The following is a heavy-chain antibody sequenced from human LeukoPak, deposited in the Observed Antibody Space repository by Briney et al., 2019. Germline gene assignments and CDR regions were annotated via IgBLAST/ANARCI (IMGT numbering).Heavy chain of an antibody. CDR1: GFIFSTYW. CDR3: ARVRTEWYIDL. CDR2: IKQDRSEK. Sequence: PAESLRLSCAASGFIFSTYWVTWVRQAPGMGLEWVANIKQDRSEKFYVDSVKGRFTISRDNAKNSLYLQMNSLRAEDTAVYYCARVRTEWYIDLWGRGTLVTVST. V-gene: IGHV3-7*01. J-gene: IGHJ2*01. D-gene: IGHD2-8*02.